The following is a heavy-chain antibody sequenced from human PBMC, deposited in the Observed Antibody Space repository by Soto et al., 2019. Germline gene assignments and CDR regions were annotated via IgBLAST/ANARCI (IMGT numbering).Heavy chain of an antibody. Sequence: EVQLVESGGGLVQPGGSLRLSCAASGFTFSSNWMHWARQVPGKGLVWVSHINTDGSSTTYADSVKGRFTISRDNAKNTLYLQMNSLRAEDTAVYYCVNGGWLGDWGQGTLVTVSS. CDR3: VNGGWLGD. J-gene: IGHJ4*02. CDR2: INTDGSST. CDR1: GFTFSSNW. D-gene: IGHD6-19*01. V-gene: IGHV3-74*01.